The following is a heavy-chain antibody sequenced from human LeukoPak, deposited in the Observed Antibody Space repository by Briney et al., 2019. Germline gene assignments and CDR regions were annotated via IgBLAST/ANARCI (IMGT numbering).Heavy chain of an antibody. CDR3: AGVTSRPGAYGDHFDY. D-gene: IGHD4-17*01. CDR2: IYYSGST. CDR1: GGSISSYY. V-gene: IGHV4-59*01. Sequence: SETLSLTCTVSGGSISSYYWSWIRQPPGKGLEWLGYIYYSGSTNYSPSLKSRVTISVDTSKNQFSLKLSSVTAADTAVYYCAGVTSRPGAYGDHFDYWGQGTLVTVSS. J-gene: IGHJ4*02.